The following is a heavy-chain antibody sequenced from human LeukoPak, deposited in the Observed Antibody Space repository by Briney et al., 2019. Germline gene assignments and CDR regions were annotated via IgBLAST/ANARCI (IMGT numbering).Heavy chain of an antibody. Sequence: PGGSLRLSCAASGFTFSTYAMHRVRQAPGKGLEWVAVISFDGSNQYYADSVKGRFTISRDNSKNTLYLQMNSLRAEDAAVYYCAKKLGIPGYTSSWPPADYWGQGTLVTVSS. CDR1: GFTFSTYA. D-gene: IGHD6-13*01. J-gene: IGHJ4*02. CDR3: AKKLGIPGYTSSWPPADY. CDR2: ISFDGSNQ. V-gene: IGHV3-30*04.